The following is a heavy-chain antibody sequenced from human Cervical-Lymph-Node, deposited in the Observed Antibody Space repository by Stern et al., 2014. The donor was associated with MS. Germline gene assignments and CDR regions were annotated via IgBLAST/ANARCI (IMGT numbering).Heavy chain of an antibody. V-gene: IGHV3-30*18. Sequence: QVQLVESGGGVVQPARSLRLSCTASGFTFSSYGMHWVRQAPGKGLEWVAVIYYDGTIEYYADSVQGRFTISRTPSNNTLSLPMHSLRTEDTAVYYCAKPPTIAARTYFFDYWGPGTRVTVSS. CDR2: IYYDGTIE. J-gene: IGHJ4*02. CDR3: AKPPTIAARTYFFDY. D-gene: IGHD6-6*01. CDR1: GFTFSSYG.